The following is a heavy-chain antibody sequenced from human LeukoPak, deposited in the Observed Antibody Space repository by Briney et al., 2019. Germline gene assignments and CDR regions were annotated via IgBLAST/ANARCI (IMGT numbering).Heavy chain of an antibody. D-gene: IGHD4-17*01. Sequence: ASVKVSFKASGYTFTTYGISWVRQAPGQGLEWMGWINPYNGNTNYAQKPQGRVTLTTDTSTGTGYMELRSLRSDDTAVYYCAREIYGRFDFWGQGTLVTVSS. V-gene: IGHV1-18*01. J-gene: IGHJ4*02. CDR1: GYTFTTYG. CDR2: INPYNGNT. CDR3: AREIYGRFDF.